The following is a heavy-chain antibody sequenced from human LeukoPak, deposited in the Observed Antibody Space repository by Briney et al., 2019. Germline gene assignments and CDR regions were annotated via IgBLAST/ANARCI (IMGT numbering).Heavy chain of an antibody. CDR3: AREGIVVTGDPDDKYHGMDV. CDR1: GYTFTGYY. Sequence: GASVKVSCKASGYTFTGYYMHWVRQAPGQGLEWMGWINPKTGGTTYAQKFQGWVTMTGDTSINTFYMELSRLRSDDTAVYYCAREGIVVTGDPDDKYHGMDVWGQGTTVTVSS. J-gene: IGHJ6*02. V-gene: IGHV1-2*04. CDR2: INPKTGGT. D-gene: IGHD6-19*01.